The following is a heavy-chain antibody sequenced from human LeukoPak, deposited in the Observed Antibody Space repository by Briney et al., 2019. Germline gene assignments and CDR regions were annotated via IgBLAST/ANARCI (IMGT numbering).Heavy chain of an antibody. J-gene: IGHJ5*02. CDR3: ARDSRVLRFLEWLDIGFDP. CDR1: GFTFSDYY. CDR2: ISSSGSTI. V-gene: IGHV3-11*04. D-gene: IGHD3-3*01. Sequence: GGSLRLSCAASGFTFSDYYMSWIRQAPGKGLEWVSYISSSGSTIYYADSVKGRFTISRDNAKNSLYLQMNSLRAEDTAVYYCARDSRVLRFLEWLDIGFDPWGQGTLVTVSS.